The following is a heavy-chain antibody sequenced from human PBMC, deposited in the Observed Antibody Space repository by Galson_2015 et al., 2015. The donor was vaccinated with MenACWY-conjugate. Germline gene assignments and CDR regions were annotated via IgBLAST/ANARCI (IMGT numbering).Heavy chain of an antibody. V-gene: IGHV3-74*01. J-gene: IGHJ6*03. D-gene: IGHD3-16*01. CDR1: GFTFSSYW. CDR3: ARSYVPGSDRKNYYMDV. Sequence: SLRLSCAASGFTFSSYWMHWVRQAPGKGLVWVSRVNSAGSGTGYADSVKGRFTISRDYAKYLVFLQMNSLKVEDTAVYYCARSYVPGSDRKNYYMDVWGRGTTVTVSS. CDR2: VNSAGSGT.